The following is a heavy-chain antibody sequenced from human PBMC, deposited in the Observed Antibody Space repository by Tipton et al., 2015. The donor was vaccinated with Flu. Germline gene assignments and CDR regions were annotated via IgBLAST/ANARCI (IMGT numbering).Heavy chain of an antibody. D-gene: IGHD3-10*01. CDR3: ARGRFGGYGMDV. J-gene: IGHJ6*02. CDR2: IYYSGTT. Sequence: TLSLTCTVSGGSVSSSSYYWGWIRQPPGMGLEWIGIIYYSGTTSYNSSLRSRVTISEDTSKNQFSLRLTSVTAADAAAYYCARGRFGGYGMDVWGQGTTVSVSS. CDR1: GGSVSSSSYY. V-gene: IGHV4-39*07.